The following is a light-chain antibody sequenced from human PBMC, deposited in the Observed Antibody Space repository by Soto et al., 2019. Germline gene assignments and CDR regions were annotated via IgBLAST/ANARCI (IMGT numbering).Light chain of an antibody. V-gene: IGLV2-14*01. Sequence: QSALTQPASVSGSPGQSITISCTGTSSDVGGYNYVSWYQQHPGKAPKLMIYEVSNRPSGVSNLFSGSKSGNTASLTISGLQDEDEADYYCSSYTSSSTQVFGTGTKLTVL. CDR3: SSYTSSSTQV. J-gene: IGLJ1*01. CDR2: EVS. CDR1: SSDVGGYNY.